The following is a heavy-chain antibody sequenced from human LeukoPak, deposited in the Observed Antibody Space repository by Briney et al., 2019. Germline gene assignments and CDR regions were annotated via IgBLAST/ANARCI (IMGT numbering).Heavy chain of an antibody. Sequence: GGSLRLSCVASGFTFTNYGMHWVRQAPGKGLEWVTVISYDGSNKYYADSVKGRFTISRDNSKNTLYLQMNSLRAEDSAEYYCAKSLLTTATGTGRAFDIWGQGTMVTVSA. CDR2: ISYDGSNK. CDR1: GFTFTNYG. D-gene: IGHD1-1*01. V-gene: IGHV3-30*18. J-gene: IGHJ3*02. CDR3: AKSLLTTATGTGRAFDI.